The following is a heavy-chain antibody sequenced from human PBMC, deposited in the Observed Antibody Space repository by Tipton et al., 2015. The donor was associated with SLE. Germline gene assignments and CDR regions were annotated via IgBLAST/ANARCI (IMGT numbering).Heavy chain of an antibody. V-gene: IGHV4-34*01. Sequence: TLSLTCAVYGGSFSGYYWNWIRQPPGKGLEWIGEINHSGSTNYNPSLKSRVTISVDTSKNQFSLKLSSVTAADTAVYYCARGLGYYYDSSGYSPGAFDLWGQGTMVAVSS. CDR3: ARGLGYYYDSSGYSPGAFDL. CDR2: INHSGST. CDR1: GGSFSGYY. J-gene: IGHJ3*01. D-gene: IGHD3-22*01.